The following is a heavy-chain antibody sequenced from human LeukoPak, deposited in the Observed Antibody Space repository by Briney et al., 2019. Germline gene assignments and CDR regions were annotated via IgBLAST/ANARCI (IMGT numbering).Heavy chain of an antibody. CDR2: INHSGST. D-gene: IGHD3-16*01. CDR3: ARRQRRGFGS. CDR1: GYSISSGYY. V-gene: IGHV4-38-2*02. Sequence: SETLSLTCTVSGYSISSGYYWSWIRQPPGKGLEWIGEINHSGSTNYNPSLKSRVTISVDTSKNQFSLKLSSVTAADTAVYYCARRQRRGFGSWGQGTLVTVSS. J-gene: IGHJ4*02.